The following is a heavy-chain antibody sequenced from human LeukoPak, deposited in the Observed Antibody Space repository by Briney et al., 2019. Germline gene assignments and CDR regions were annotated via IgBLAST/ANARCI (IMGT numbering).Heavy chain of an antibody. V-gene: IGHV4-39*01. J-gene: IGHJ6*03. CDR1: GGSISSSSYY. Sequence: SETLSLTCTVSGGSISSSSYYWGWIRQPPGKGLEWTGSIYYSGSTYYNPSLKSRVTISVDTSKNQFSLKLSSVTAADTAVYYCARQDPYYYYMDVWGKGTTVTVSS. CDR2: IYYSGST. CDR3: ARQDPYYYYMDV.